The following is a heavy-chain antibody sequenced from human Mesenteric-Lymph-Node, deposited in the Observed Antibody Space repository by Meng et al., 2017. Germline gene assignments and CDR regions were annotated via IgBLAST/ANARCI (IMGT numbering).Heavy chain of an antibody. Sequence: APLPESGPGLVKPSQTLSLTCSVSGGSIISGDYYWSWIRQPPGKGLEWIGYIYYSGSTYYNPSLKSRVTISVDTSKNQFSLKLSSVTAADAAVYYCGRDQGRELINHWGQGALVTVSS. CDR3: GRDQGRELINH. CDR2: IYYSGST. J-gene: IGHJ4*02. D-gene: IGHD1-7*01. CDR1: GGSIISGDYY. V-gene: IGHV4-30-4*01.